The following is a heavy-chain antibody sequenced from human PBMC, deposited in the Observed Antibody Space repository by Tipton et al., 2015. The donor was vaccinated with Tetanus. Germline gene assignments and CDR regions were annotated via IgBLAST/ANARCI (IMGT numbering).Heavy chain of an antibody. D-gene: IGHD2-21*02. V-gene: IGHV3-49*04. CDR1: GLFFKNAW. CDR3: TRDCPEPDCSLYFDL. CDR2: IRNRAYGGTT. J-gene: IGHJ4*02. Sequence: SLRLSCATSGLFFKNAWMNWVRQAPGKGLEWVSLIRNRAYGGTTEYAASVEGRFNLSRDDSSGVAYLQMDSLKTEDTGVYYCTRDCPEPDCSLYFDLWGQGTLVTASS.